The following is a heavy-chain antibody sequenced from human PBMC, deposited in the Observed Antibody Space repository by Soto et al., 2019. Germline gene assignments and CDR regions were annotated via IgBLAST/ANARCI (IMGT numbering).Heavy chain of an antibody. CDR3: SRHGPVRERPFYYYGMDV. CDR1: GDSMRSSRSY. D-gene: IGHD1-1*01. Sequence: SETLSLTCDVYGDSMRSSRSYWGWFRQHPGRGLEWIAPVFYTGSSYYNSSLQSRATISVATSKKRFSLVRRSVTAADTAIYYCSRHGPVRERPFYYYGMDVWGQGTTVTVSS. J-gene: IGHJ6*02. V-gene: IGHV4-39*01. CDR2: VFYTGSS.